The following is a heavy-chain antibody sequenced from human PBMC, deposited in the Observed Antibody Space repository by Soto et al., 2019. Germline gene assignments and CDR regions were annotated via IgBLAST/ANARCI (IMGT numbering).Heavy chain of an antibody. J-gene: IGHJ6*03. D-gene: IGHD3-3*01. Sequence: SETLSLTCTVSGGSISSSSYYWGWIRQPPGKGLEWIGSIYYSGSTYYNPSLKSRVTISVDTSKNQFSLKLSSVTAADTAAYYCAKTYYDFWSGDYYYYMDVWGKGTTVTVSS. CDR2: IYYSGST. V-gene: IGHV4-39*07. CDR3: AKTYYDFWSGDYYYYMDV. CDR1: GGSISSSSYY.